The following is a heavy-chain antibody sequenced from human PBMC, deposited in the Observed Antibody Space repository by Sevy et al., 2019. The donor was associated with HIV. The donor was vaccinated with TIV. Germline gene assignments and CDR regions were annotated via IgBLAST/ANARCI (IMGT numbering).Heavy chain of an antibody. Sequence: GGSLRLSCAASGFTFSYYSMNWVRQAPGKGLEWVSSISTASSYRYYADSLKGRVTISRDNAKNSLYLQMNSLRAEDTAVYYCARGPYYDFWYFDLWGHGTLVTVSS. CDR3: ARGPYYDFWYFDL. CDR2: ISTASSYR. D-gene: IGHD3-3*01. CDR1: GFTFSYYS. J-gene: IGHJ2*01. V-gene: IGHV3-21*01.